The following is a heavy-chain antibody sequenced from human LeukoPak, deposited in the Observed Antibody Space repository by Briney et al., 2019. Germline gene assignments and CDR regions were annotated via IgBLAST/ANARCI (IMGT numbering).Heavy chain of an antibody. CDR3: AREPNKYGDYFDY. CDR2: INHSGST. Sequence: SETLSLTCAVYGGSFSGYYWSWIRQPPGKGLEWIGEINHSGSTNYNPSLKSRVTISVDTSKNQFSLKLSSVTATDTAVYYCAREPNKYGDYFDYWGQGTLVTVSS. J-gene: IGHJ4*02. V-gene: IGHV4-34*01. D-gene: IGHD4-17*01. CDR1: GGSFSGYY.